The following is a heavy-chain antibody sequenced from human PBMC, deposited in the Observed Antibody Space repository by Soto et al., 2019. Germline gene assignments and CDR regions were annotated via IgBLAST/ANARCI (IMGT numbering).Heavy chain of an antibody. J-gene: IGHJ4*02. CDR2: IFYSGST. Sequence: SETLSLTCTVSGGSITNYYWSWIRQPPGKGLQWIGYIFYSGSTNYNPSLKSRVTISVDTSKNQFSLNLNSVTAADTAVYYCGRGLTIFGVVPSYYFDYWGQGTLVTVSS. CDR1: GGSITNYY. V-gene: IGHV4-59*13. D-gene: IGHD3-3*01. CDR3: GRGLTIFGVVPSYYFDY.